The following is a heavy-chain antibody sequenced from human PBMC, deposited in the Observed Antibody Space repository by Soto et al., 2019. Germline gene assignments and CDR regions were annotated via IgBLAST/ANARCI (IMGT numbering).Heavy chain of an antibody. CDR3: ARDDYKDGGNNWFDP. D-gene: IGHD3-16*01. J-gene: IGHJ5*02. V-gene: IGHV4-4*07. CDR2: MYTKERT. CDR1: GGSITNYY. Sequence: SETLSRTCTVSGGSITNYYWSWIRQPAGKGLEWIGRMYTKERTNYNLSFKSRVTMSVDTSKNQFSLKLNAVTAADTAVYYCARDDYKDGGNNWFDPWGQGTLVTVSS.